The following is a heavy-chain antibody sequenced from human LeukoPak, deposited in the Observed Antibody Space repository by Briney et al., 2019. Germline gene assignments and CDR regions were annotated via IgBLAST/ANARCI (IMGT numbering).Heavy chain of an antibody. V-gene: IGHV3-15*01. D-gene: IGHD2-2*01. CDR1: GFTFSNAW. Sequence: GGSLRLSCAASGFTFSNAWMSWDRQAPGKGLEWVGRIKSKTDGGTTDYAAPVKGRFTISRDDSKNTLYLQMNSLKTEDTVVYYCTTVLYCSSTSCYESDYWGQRTLVTVSS. J-gene: IGHJ4*02. CDR2: IKSKTDGGTT. CDR3: TTVLYCSSTSCYESDY.